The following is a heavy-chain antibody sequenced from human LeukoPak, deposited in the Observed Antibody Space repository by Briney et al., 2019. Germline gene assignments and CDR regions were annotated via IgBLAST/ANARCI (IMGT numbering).Heavy chain of an antibody. V-gene: IGHV4-31*03. CDR1: GGSISSGGYY. CDR2: IYYSGST. D-gene: IGHD2-2*01. CDR3: ARDRRYCSSTSCPDHGMDV. J-gene: IGHJ6*02. Sequence: SETLSLTCTVSGGSISSGGYYWSWIRQHPGKGLEWIGYIYYSGSTYYNPSLKSRVTMSVDTSKNQFSLKLSSVTAADTAVYYCARDRRYCSSTSCPDHGMDVWGQGTTVTVSS.